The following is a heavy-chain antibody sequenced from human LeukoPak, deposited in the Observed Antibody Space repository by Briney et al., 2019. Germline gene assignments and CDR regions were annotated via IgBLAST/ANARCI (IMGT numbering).Heavy chain of an antibody. CDR2: IFGSGGSA. CDR1: GFTFGSYT. V-gene: IGHV3-23*01. Sequence: GGSLRLSCAASGFTFGSYTMYWVRQAPGKGLEWVSGIFGSGGSAHYADSVKGRFTISRDNSKNTVYLQMDSLRAEDTATYYCAKTTTGYSSGRYPAWPIDYWGQGTLVTVSS. D-gene: IGHD2-15*01. J-gene: IGHJ4*02. CDR3: AKTTTGYSSGRYPAWPIDY.